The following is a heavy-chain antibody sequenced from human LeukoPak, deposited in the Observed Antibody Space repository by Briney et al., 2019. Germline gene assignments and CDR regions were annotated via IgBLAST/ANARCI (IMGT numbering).Heavy chain of an antibody. V-gene: IGHV3-23*01. Sequence: PGGSLRLSCAASGYILSSYSMMWVRQAPGRELDEVADIFADDGSTKYAASVKRRSAISGDTSKNPLYLQMHNLRAEDTAVYCCAKDQRLDSGYDIDYWGQGTLVTVSS. CDR1: GYILSSYS. CDR3: AKDQRLDSGYDIDY. J-gene: IGHJ4*02. D-gene: IGHD5-12*01. CDR2: IFADDGST.